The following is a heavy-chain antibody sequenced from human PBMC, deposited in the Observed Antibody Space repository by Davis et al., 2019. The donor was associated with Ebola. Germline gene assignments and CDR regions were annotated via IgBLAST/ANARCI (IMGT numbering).Heavy chain of an antibody. CDR3: AKESDYTRPFDY. CDR2: INVDGSST. Sequence: GESLKISCAASGFIFRNYWMHWVRQAPGKGLVWVSRINVDGSSTSYADSVKGRFTISRDNARNTLYVQMNSLRAEDTAIYYCAKESDYTRPFDYWGQGTLVTVSS. J-gene: IGHJ4*02. V-gene: IGHV3-74*01. CDR1: GFIFRNYW. D-gene: IGHD4-11*01.